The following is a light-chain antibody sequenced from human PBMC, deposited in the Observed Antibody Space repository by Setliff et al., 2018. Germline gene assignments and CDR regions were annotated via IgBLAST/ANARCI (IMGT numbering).Light chain of an antibody. CDR3: SSYTSNSTYV. V-gene: IGLV2-14*01. Sequence: QSALTQPASVSGSPGQSITISCAGTSGDVGAYSHVSWYQQYPGKAPKLMISEVTNRPSGVSNRFSASKSGNTASLTISGLRPEDDADYYCSSYTSNSTYVFGTGTKVTVL. CDR2: EVT. CDR1: SGDVGAYSH. J-gene: IGLJ1*01.